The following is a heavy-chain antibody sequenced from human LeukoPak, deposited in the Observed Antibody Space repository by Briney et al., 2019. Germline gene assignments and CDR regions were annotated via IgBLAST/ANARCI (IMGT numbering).Heavy chain of an antibody. CDR1: GFTFSSYG. Sequence: PGGSLRLSCAASGFTFSSYGMHWVRQAPGQGLEWVSYISSGSTTIYYADSVKGRFTVSRDNAENSLYLQMNSLRDEDTAVYFCARAPMVRGVITHFDYWGQGTLVSVSS. CDR3: ARAPMVRGVITHFDY. V-gene: IGHV3-48*02. J-gene: IGHJ4*02. D-gene: IGHD3-10*01. CDR2: ISSGSTTI.